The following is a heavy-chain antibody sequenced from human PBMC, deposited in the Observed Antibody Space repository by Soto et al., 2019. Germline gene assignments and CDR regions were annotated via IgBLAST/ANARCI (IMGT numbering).Heavy chain of an antibody. CDR3: AKDKSATFGYFDY. CDR1: GFTFSSYG. Sequence: RLSCVASGFTFSSYGMHWVRQAPGKGLEWVALMAYDGSNKYYADSVTGRFTISRDNSKNTLYLQMNSLRAEDTAVYYCAKDKSATFGYFDYWGQGTLVTVSS. J-gene: IGHJ4*02. D-gene: IGHD3-10*02. CDR2: MAYDGSNK. V-gene: IGHV3-30*18.